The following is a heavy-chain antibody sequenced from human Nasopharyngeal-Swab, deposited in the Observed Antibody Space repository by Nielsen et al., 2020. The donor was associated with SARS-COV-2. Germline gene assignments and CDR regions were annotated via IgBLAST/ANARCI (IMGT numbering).Heavy chain of an antibody. J-gene: IGHJ6*02. Sequence: GESLKISCAASGFTFSNAWMSWVRQAPGKGLEWVGRIKSKTDGGTTDYAAPVKGRFTISRDDSKNTLYLQTNSLKTEDTAVYYCTTAPRYGSIFGVVINYYGMDVWGQGTTVTVSS. CDR3: TTAPRYGSIFGVVINYYGMDV. CDR2: IKSKTDGGTT. D-gene: IGHD3-3*02. V-gene: IGHV3-15*01. CDR1: GFTFSNAW.